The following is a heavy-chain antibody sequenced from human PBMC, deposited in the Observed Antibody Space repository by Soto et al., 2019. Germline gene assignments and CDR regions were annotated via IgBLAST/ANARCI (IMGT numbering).Heavy chain of an antibody. CDR2: LYSEDTT. CDR1: GFTVSSNY. V-gene: IGHV3-66*01. D-gene: IGHD4-17*01. Sequence: DVQLVESGGGLVQPGGSLRLSCAASGFTVSSNYMSWVRQAPGKGLEWVSLLYSEDTTYYTDSVKGRFTTSRDNSKTTLDLQMNSLRVEDKAVYYCARVGEDYGDSSDYWGQATLVTVPS. J-gene: IGHJ4*02. CDR3: ARVGEDYGDSSDY.